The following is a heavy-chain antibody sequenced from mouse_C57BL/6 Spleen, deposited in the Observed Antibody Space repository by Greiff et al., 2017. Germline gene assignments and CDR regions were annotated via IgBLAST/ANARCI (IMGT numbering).Heavy chain of an antibody. J-gene: IGHJ2*01. V-gene: IGHV1-85*01. CDR2: FYPRDGST. Sequence: QVQLQQSGPELVKPGASGRWSGKALGKTFTSYDKNGGKQRPGQGLEWIGWFYPRDGSTKYNEKFKGKATLTVDTSSSTAYMELHSLTSEDSAVYFCARSEDYWGQGTTLTVSS. CDR3: ARSEDY. CDR1: GKTFTSYD.